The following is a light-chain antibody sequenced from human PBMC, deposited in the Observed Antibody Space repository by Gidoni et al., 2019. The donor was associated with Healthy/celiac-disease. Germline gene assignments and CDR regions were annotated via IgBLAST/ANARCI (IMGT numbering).Light chain of an antibody. J-gene: IGKJ2*01. Sequence: DIQMTQSASSLSASVGDRVTITCRAGQRISSYLSWYQQKPGKAPKLLIYAASSLQSGVPSRFSGSGSGTDFTLTISSLQPEAFATYYCQQSYSTPYTFXQXTKLEIK. CDR2: AAS. V-gene: IGKV1-39*01. CDR3: QQSYSTPYT. CDR1: QRISSY.